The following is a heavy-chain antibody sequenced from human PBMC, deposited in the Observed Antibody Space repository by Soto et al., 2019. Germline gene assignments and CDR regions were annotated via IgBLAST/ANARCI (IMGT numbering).Heavy chain of an antibody. CDR1: GYTFTTYP. CDR2: INPGNGDR. J-gene: IGHJ4*02. V-gene: IGHV1-3*01. Sequence: QVQLVQSGAEVKKPGASVKVSCKASGYTFTTYPIHWVRQAPGQGLEWMGWINPGNGDRDYLQKFQGRVTVTRDTSASTAYIELSSLTSEDTAVYYCARKDYYRSGIYYFDYWGQGTLVTVSS. D-gene: IGHD3-10*01. CDR3: ARKDYYRSGIYYFDY.